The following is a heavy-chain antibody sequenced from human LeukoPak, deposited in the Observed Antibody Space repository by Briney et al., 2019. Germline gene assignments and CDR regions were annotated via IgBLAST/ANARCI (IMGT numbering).Heavy chain of an antibody. Sequence: SETLSLTCTVSGGSISSSSYYWSWIRQPPGKGLEWIGYIYYSGSTYYNPSLKSRVTISVDTSKNQFSLKLSSVTAADTAVYYCNGGRAIKLWLRGGGDTDDYWGQGTLVTVSS. CDR2: IYYSGST. CDR3: NGGRAIKLWLRGGGDTDDY. CDR1: GGSISSSSYY. V-gene: IGHV4-30-4*01. D-gene: IGHD5-18*01. J-gene: IGHJ4*02.